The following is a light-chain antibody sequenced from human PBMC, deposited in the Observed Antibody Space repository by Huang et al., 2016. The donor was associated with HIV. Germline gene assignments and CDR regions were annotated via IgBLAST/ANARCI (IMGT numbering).Light chain of an antibody. V-gene: IGKV1-27*01. Sequence: MTQSPPSLSASIGDRVPLTCRASRDISTFLAWYQQKPGKPPRLLIYAASILHSGVPSRFSGGGSGTNFTLTVSSLQPEDVANYYCQKYDSAPRTFGQGTKLEL. CDR1: RDISTF. J-gene: IGKJ1*01. CDR2: AAS. CDR3: QKYDSAPRT.